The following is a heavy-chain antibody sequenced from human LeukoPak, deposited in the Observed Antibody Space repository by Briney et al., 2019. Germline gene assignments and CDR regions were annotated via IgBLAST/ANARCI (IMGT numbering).Heavy chain of an antibody. CDR1: GFTVSSNY. J-gene: IGHJ4*02. Sequence: GGSLRLPCAASGFTVSSNYMSWVRQAPGKGLEWVSVIYSGGSTYYADSVKGRFTISRDNSKNTLYLQMNSVRAEDTAMYYCARVGWGSGSAMGYWGQGTLVTVSS. CDR3: ARVGWGSGSAMGY. CDR2: IYSGGST. D-gene: IGHD3-10*01. V-gene: IGHV3-53*01.